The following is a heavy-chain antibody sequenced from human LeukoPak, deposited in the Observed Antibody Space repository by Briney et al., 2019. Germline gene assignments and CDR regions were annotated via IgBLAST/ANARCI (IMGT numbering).Heavy chain of an antibody. J-gene: IGHJ4*02. V-gene: IGHV1-3*01. CDR3: ARAHDYDFWSGYSMYYFDY. CDR1: GGTFSSYA. D-gene: IGHD3-3*01. Sequence: ASVKVSCKASGGTFSSYAISWVRQAPGQRLEWMGWINAGNGNTKYSQKFQGRVTITRDTSASTAYMELSSLRSEDTAVYYCARAHDYDFWSGYSMYYFDYWGQGTLVTVSS. CDR2: INAGNGNT.